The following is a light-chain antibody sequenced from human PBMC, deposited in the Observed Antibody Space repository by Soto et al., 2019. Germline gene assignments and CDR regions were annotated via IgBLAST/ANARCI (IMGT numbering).Light chain of an antibody. CDR1: QTVTNNY. CDR2: GAS. V-gene: IGKV3-20*01. J-gene: IGKJ2*01. Sequence: EIVLMQSPGTLSLSPGERATLSCRASQTVTNNYLAWYQQKPGQAPRLLIYGASSRATGVPDRFSGSGSGTDFTLTLTRLQPEDFAVYYCQQYGISPLMYTFGQGTKL. CDR3: QQYGISPLMYT.